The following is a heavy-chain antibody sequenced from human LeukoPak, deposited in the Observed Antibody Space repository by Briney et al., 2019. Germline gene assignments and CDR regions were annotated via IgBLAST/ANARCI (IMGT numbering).Heavy chain of an antibody. V-gene: IGHV3-21*01. Sequence: GGSLRLSCAASGFTFSYYSVNWVRQAPGKGLEWVSSIGSSSSYIYYADSVKGRFTISRDNAKNSLYLQMNSLRAEDTAVYYCATEGGVVVPTAIPRDYYFDYWGQGTLVTVSS. D-gene: IGHD2-2*02. CDR3: ATEGGVVVPTAIPRDYYFDY. J-gene: IGHJ4*02. CDR1: GFTFSYYS. CDR2: IGSSSSYI.